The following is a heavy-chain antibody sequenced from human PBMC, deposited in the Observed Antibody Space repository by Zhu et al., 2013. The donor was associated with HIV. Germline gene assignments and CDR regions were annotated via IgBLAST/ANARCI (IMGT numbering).Heavy chain of an antibody. Sequence: QVQLVQSGAEVKKPGASLKVSCKASGYTFTGYYIHWVRQAPGQGLEWMGWINPNSGGTYYVQKFQGRVTMTRDTSISTPYMELSRLRYDDTAVYYCARSPAIVPAAYNGDAFDYLGPRDNGHRLF. J-gene: IGHJ3*02. CDR2: INPNSGGT. CDR1: GYTFTGYY. V-gene: IGHV1-2*02. D-gene: IGHD2-2*01. CDR3: ARSPAIVPAAYNGDAFDY.